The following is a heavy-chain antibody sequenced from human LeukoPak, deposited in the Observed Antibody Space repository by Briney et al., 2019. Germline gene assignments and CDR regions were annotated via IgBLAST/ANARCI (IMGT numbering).Heavy chain of an antibody. CDR1: GYTFTGYY. J-gene: IGHJ4*02. D-gene: IGHD6-19*01. V-gene: IGHV1-2*02. CDR3: AKGSSGWSLRGDYFDY. CDR2: INPNSGGT. Sequence: ASVKVSCKASGYTFTGYYMHWVRQAPGQGLEWMGWINPNSGGTNYAQKFQGRVTMTRDTSISTAYMELSRLRSDDTAVYYCAKGSSGWSLRGDYFDYWGQGTLVTVSS.